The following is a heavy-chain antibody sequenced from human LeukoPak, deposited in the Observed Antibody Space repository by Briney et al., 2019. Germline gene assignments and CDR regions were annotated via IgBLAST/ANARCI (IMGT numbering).Heavy chain of an antibody. V-gene: IGHV3-23*01. CDR3: ARGTDWNPYFDY. CDR2: FSGSGGST. J-gene: IGHJ4*02. Sequence: GGSLRLSCAASGFTFSSYAMSWARQAPGKGLECISGFSGSGGSTYYADSVKGRFTISRDNSKNTLYLQMNSLRAEDTAVYYCARGTDWNPYFDYWGQGTLVTVSS. D-gene: IGHD1-1*01. CDR1: GFTFSSYA.